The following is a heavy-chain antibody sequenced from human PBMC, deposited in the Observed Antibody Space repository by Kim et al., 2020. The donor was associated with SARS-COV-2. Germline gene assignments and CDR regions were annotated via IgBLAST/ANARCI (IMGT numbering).Heavy chain of an antibody. V-gene: IGHV4-34*01. D-gene: IGHD6-13*01. CDR2: INHSGST. Sequence: SETLSLTCAVYGGSFSGYYWSWIRQPPGKGLEWIGEINHSGSTNYNPSLKSRVTISVDTSKNQFSLKLSSVTAADTAVYYCARGKRYSSSWQSLPVDYWGQGTLVTVSS. J-gene: IGHJ4*02. CDR1: GGSFSGYY. CDR3: ARGKRYSSSWQSLPVDY.